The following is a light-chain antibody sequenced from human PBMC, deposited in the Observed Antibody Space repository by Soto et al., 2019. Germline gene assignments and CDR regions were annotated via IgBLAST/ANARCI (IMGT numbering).Light chain of an antibody. V-gene: IGKV3D-20*02. J-gene: IGKJ5*01. CDR3: QQYNNWPPIT. CDR1: QTVVHNY. Sequence: IVLPQSPDTLSLSPGARSTVSRTAPQTVVHNYLAWYQQKPGQAPRLLIYRASSRATGIPDRFSGSGSRTDFTLTISRLEPEDFAVYYCQQYNNWPPITFGQGTRLVIK. CDR2: RAS.